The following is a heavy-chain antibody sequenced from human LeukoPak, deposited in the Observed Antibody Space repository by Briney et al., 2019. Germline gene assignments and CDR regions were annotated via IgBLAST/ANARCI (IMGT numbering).Heavy chain of an antibody. D-gene: IGHD3-22*01. CDR3: ARLQFGSGNYHEVDH. Sequence: PSETLSLTCSVSGGSINSYYWSWIRQPPEKGLEWIGYIFYSGSTNYNPSLKSRVTISVDTSKNQFSLKLSSVTAADTAVYYCARLQFGSGNYHEVDHWGQGTLVTVSS. J-gene: IGHJ4*02. V-gene: IGHV4-59*08. CDR1: GGSINSYY. CDR2: IFYSGST.